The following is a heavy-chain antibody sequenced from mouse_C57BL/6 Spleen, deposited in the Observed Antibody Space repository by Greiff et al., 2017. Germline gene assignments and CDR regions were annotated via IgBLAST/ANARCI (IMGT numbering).Heavy chain of an antibody. V-gene: IGHV1-81*01. D-gene: IGHD1-1*01. J-gene: IGHJ3*01. CDR2: IYPRSGNT. CDR3: ARYYYGSSLFAY. CDR1: GYTFTSYG. Sequence: QVQLQQSGAELARPGASVKLSCTASGYTFTSYGISWVKQRTGQGLEWIGEIYPRSGNTYYNEKFKGKATLTADKSSSTAYMELRSLTSEDSAVYFCARYYYGSSLFAYWGQGTLVTVSA.